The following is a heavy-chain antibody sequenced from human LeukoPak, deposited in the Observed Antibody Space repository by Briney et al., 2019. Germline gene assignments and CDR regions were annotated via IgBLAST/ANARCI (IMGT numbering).Heavy chain of an antibody. CDR1: GGSISSSSYY. CDR3: AREGEGLELPLPFDY. V-gene: IGHV4-39*07. Sequence: ASETLSLTCTVSGGSISSSSYYWGWIRQPPGKGLEGIGSIYYCGSTYYSPFTMSRVTISVDSSKNQCSLKLGSVAAADTAVYYCAREGEGLELPLPFDYWGQGTLVTVSS. D-gene: IGHD1-7*01. CDR2: IYYCGST. J-gene: IGHJ4*02.